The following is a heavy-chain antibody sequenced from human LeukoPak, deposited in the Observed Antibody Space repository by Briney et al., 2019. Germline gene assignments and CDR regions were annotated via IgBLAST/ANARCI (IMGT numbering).Heavy chain of an antibody. Sequence: ASVKVSCKASGYTFTGYYMHWVRQAPGQGLEWMGWINPNSGGTNYAQKFQGRVTMTRDTSNSTAYMELSRLRSDDTAVYYCAREIERGRIVGATEPFDIWGQGTMVTVSS. D-gene: IGHD1-26*01. J-gene: IGHJ3*02. CDR1: GYTFTGYY. CDR3: AREIERGRIVGATEPFDI. V-gene: IGHV1-2*02. CDR2: INPNSGGT.